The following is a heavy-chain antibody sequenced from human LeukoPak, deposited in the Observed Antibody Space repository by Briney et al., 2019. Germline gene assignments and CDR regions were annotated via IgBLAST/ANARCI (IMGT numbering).Heavy chain of an antibody. Sequence: GASVKVSCKASGGTFISYAISWVRQAPGQGLEWMGGIIPIFGTANYAQKFQGRVTITADESTSTAYMELSSLRSEDTAVYYCARMGGGYPHFDYWGQGTLVTVSS. CDR1: GGTFISYA. V-gene: IGHV1-69*13. J-gene: IGHJ4*02. D-gene: IGHD3-22*01. CDR2: IIPIFGTA. CDR3: ARMGGGYPHFDY.